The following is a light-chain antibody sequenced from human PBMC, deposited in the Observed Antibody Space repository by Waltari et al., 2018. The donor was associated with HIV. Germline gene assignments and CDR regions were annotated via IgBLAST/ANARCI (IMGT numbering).Light chain of an antibody. CDR3: SSYTSSSTLRV. CDR2: EVS. CDR1: SSDVGGYNY. J-gene: IGLJ3*02. V-gene: IGLV2-14*01. Sequence: QSALTQPASVSGSPGQSITISCTGTSSDVGGYNYVSWYQQHPGKAPKLMIDEVSNRPSGVSNRFAGSKSGNTASRTISGLQAEDEADYYCSSYTSSSTLRVFGGGTKLTVL.